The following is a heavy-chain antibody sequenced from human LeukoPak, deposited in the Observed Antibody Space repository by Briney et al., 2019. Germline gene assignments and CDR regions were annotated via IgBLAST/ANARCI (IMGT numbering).Heavy chain of an antibody. CDR1: GGSFSGYY. CDR3: ARDWYYYDSSGYYSGAFDI. CDR2: IYYSGST. V-gene: IGHV4-59*01. D-gene: IGHD3-22*01. J-gene: IGHJ3*02. Sequence: SETLSLTCAVYGGSFSGYYWSWIRQPPGKGLEGIGYIYYSGSTNYNPSLKSRVTISVDTSKNQCSLTLSSVTAADTAVYYCARDWYYYDSSGYYSGAFDIWGQGTMVTVSS.